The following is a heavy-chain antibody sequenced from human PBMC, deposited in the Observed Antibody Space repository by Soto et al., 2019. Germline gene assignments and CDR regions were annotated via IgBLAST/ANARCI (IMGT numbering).Heavy chain of an antibody. J-gene: IGHJ4*02. CDR1: GGSISSGGYY. Sequence: QVQLQESGPGLVKPSQTLSLTCTVSGGSISSGGYYWSWIRQHPGKVLEWIGYIDYSGSTYYTPSHKRRVTISVDTSNNQFSLELKSVTAADAAVYFCARGGWSDYDDSGGLVLWVCGQGTLVTVSS. D-gene: IGHD3-22*01. CDR3: ARGGWSDYDDSGGLVLWV. CDR2: IDYSGST. V-gene: IGHV4-31*03.